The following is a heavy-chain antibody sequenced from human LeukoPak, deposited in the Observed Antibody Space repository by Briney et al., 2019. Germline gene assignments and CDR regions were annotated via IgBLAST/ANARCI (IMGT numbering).Heavy chain of an antibody. Sequence: GGSLRLSCAASGFTFSHAWMSWVRQAPGKGLEWVGRIKSNTDGGTTASAAPVKGRFTISRDDSKNTLYLQMNSLKTEDTAVYYYTTGRICVGDCYSGPLDYWGQGTLVTVSS. CDR1: GFTFSHAW. J-gene: IGHJ4*02. D-gene: IGHD2-21*02. V-gene: IGHV3-15*01. CDR3: TTGRICVGDCYSGPLDY. CDR2: IKSNTDGGTT.